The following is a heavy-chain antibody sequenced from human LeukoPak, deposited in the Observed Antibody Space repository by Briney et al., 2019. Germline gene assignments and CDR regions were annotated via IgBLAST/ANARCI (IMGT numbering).Heavy chain of an antibody. D-gene: IGHD2-15*01. CDR2: IKSKTDGGTT. J-gene: IGHJ5*02. CDR1: GFTITNAR. V-gene: IGHV3-15*05. Sequence: PGGSLRLSCAASGFTITNARMGWVRQAPGKGLEWVGRIKSKTDGGTTDYAAPVKGRFTISRDDSKNTLYLQMNSLKTEDTAVYHCTTCNGHWFDPWGQGTLVTVSS. CDR3: TTCNGHWFDP.